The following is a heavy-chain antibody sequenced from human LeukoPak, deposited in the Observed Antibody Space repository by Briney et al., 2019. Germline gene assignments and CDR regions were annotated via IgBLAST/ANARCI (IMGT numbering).Heavy chain of an antibody. D-gene: IGHD3-22*01. CDR2: ISGSGGRT. J-gene: IGHJ5*02. V-gene: IGHV3-23*01. CDR1: GFTFSNYW. CDR3: AKGPYYYDSSGYSRRWFDP. Sequence: TGGSLRLSCAASGFTFSNYWMIWVRQAPGKGLEWVSGISGSGGRTYYADSVKGRFTISRDNSKNTLNLQMNSLRAEDTAVYYCAKGPYYYDSSGYSRRWFDPWGQGTLVTVSS.